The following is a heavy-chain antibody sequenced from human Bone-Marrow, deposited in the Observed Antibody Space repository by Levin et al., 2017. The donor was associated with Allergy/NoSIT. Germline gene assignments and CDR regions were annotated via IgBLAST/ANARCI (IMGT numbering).Heavy chain of an antibody. V-gene: IGHV3-9*01. Sequence: GGSLRLSCAASGFTFDDYAMHWVRQAPGKGLEWVSGISWNSGSIGYADSVKGQFTISRDNAKNSLYLQMNSLRAEDTALYYCAKDIGYSSGWLDAFDIWGQGTMVTVSS. CDR3: AKDIGYSSGWLDAFDI. CDR1: GFTFDDYA. CDR2: ISWNSGSI. J-gene: IGHJ3*02. D-gene: IGHD6-19*01.